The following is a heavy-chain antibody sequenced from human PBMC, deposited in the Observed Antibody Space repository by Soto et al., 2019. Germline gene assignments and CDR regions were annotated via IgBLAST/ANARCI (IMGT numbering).Heavy chain of an antibody. Sequence: SETLSLTCAVYGGSFSGYYWTWIRQPPGTRLEWIGEINHSGSTNYNPSLKSRVTISVDTSKNQFSLKLTSVTAADTAGYYCARDKITGLFDYWGQGTLVTVSS. CDR3: ARDKITGLFDY. V-gene: IGHV4-34*01. D-gene: IGHD2-8*02. CDR1: GGSFSGYY. J-gene: IGHJ4*02. CDR2: INHSGST.